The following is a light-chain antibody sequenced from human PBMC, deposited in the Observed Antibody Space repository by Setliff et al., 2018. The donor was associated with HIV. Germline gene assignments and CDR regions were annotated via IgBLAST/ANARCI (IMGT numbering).Light chain of an antibody. Sequence: QSVLTQPASVSGSPGQSITISCTGTSSDVGGYNYVSWYQQHPGKAPKLRIYDVSNRPSGVSNRFSGSKSGNTASLTISGLQAEDEADHYCSSYTSTSTLFVFGTGTKVTVL. CDR2: DVS. J-gene: IGLJ1*01. V-gene: IGLV2-14*03. CDR1: SSDVGGYNY. CDR3: SSYTSTSTLFV.